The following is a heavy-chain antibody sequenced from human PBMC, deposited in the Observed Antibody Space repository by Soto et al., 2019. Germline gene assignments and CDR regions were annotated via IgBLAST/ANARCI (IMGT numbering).Heavy chain of an antibody. V-gene: IGHV3-21*01. D-gene: IGHD2-8*02. CDR3: ARENGHCTGDGCTRGAFDI. CDR1: GFTFSDYS. CDR2: IANGDNHI. Sequence: EVQLVDSGGGLVKPGGSARLSCAASGFTFSDYSFLWVRQAPGKGLEWLSFIANGDNHIFYSDSMRGRFTISRDNAKNSAYLQMNNLRADDTAVYYCARENGHCTGDGCTRGAFDIWGQGTMVTVSS. J-gene: IGHJ3*02.